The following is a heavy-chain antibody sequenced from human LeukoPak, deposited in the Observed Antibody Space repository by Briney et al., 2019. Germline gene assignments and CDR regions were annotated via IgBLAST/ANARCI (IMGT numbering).Heavy chain of an antibody. Sequence: GGFLRLSCAASGFTFSSYSMNWVRQAPGKGLEWVSSISSSSSYIYYADSVKGRFTISRDNAKNSLYLQMNSLRAEDTAVYYCARDVQLAAFDIWGQGTMVTVSS. CDR1: GFTFSSYS. CDR3: ARDVQLAAFDI. CDR2: ISSSSSYI. J-gene: IGHJ3*02. V-gene: IGHV3-21*01. D-gene: IGHD5-18*01.